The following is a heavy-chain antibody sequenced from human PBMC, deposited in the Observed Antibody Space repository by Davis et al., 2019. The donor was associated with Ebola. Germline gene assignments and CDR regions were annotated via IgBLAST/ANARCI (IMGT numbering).Heavy chain of an antibody. J-gene: IGHJ5*02. Sequence: GESLKISCAASGFTFSSYAIHWVRQAPGKGLEWVAVISYDGSNKYYADSVKGRFTISRDNSKNTLYLQMNSLRAEDTAVYYCAKDYWNYGSDWFDPWGQGTLVIVSS. CDR1: GFTFSSYA. V-gene: IGHV3-30-3*01. CDR3: AKDYWNYGSDWFDP. CDR2: ISYDGSNK. D-gene: IGHD1-7*01.